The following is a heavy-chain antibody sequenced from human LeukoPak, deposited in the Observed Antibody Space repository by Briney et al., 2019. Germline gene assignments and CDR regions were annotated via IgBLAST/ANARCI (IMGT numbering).Heavy chain of an antibody. D-gene: IGHD6-19*01. CDR2: ISGSGGST. Sequence: PGGSLRLSCAASGFTFSSYAMSWVRQAPGKGLGWVSAISGSGGSTYYADSVKGRFTISRDNSKNTLYLQMNSLRAENTAVYYCASPWSSGWTGYFDYWGQGTLVTVSS. CDR3: ASPWSSGWTGYFDY. CDR1: GFTFSSYA. V-gene: IGHV3-23*01. J-gene: IGHJ4*02.